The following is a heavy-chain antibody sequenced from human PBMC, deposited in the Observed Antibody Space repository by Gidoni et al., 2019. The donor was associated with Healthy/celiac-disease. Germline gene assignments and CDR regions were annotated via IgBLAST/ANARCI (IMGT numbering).Heavy chain of an antibody. J-gene: IGHJ6*02. V-gene: IGHV3-33*01. CDR1: GFTFNSYG. CDR3: ARGELRYFDWFQNLYYYYGMDV. Sequence: QVQLVESGGGVVQPGRSLRLSCAASGFTFNSYGMHWVRQAPGKGLEWVAVIWYDGSNKYYADSVKGRFTISRDNSKNTLYLQMNSLRAEDTAVYYCARGELRYFDWFQNLYYYYGMDVWGQGTTVTVSS. D-gene: IGHD3-9*01. CDR2: IWYDGSNK.